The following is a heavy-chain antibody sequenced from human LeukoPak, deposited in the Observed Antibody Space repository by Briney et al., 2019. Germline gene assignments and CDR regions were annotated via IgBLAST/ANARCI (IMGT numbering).Heavy chain of an antibody. D-gene: IGHD3-10*01. CDR2: IYHSGST. Sequence: SETLSLTCAVSGGSISSGGYSWSWIRQPPGKGLEWIGYIYHSGSTNYNPSLKSRVTMSVDTSKNQFSLNLSSVTAADTAVYYCARGAYGSGSGNGFNIWGQGTTVTVSS. J-gene: IGHJ3*02. V-gene: IGHV4-30-2*01. CDR3: ARGAYGSGSGNGFNI. CDR1: GGSISSGGYS.